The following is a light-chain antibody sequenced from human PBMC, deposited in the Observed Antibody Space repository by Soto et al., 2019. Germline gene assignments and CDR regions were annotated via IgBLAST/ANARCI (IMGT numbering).Light chain of an antibody. CDR2: EAS. CDR3: QNFDSAPQT. Sequence: DIQMAQSPSSLSASVGDRVTIICRASQGIRHYLAWYQQKPGKVPKLLIYEASNLQSGVPSRFRGGGSGTEFTRTISSLQPEDVATYYCQNFDSAPQTFGQGTKVDIK. V-gene: IGKV1-27*01. CDR1: QGIRHY. J-gene: IGKJ1*01.